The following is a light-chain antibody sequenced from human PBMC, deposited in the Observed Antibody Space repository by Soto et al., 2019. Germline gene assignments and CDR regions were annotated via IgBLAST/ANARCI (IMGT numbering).Light chain of an antibody. V-gene: IGLV2-23*01. J-gene: IGLJ3*02. CDR1: SNDVGTYNL. CDR3: SSYAGSNTLL. CDR2: EGF. Sequence: QSVLTQPASVSGSPGQSITLSCTGTSNDVGTYNLVSWYQQHPGKAPKLIIFEGFKRPSGVSNRFSGSKSGNTASLTISGLQAEDEADYYCSSYAGSNTLLFGGGTKVTVL.